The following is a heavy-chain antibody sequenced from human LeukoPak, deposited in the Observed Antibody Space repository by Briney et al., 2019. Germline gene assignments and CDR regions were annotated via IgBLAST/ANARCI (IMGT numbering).Heavy chain of an antibody. J-gene: IGHJ4*02. Sequence: PAESLSLSCTVSGFSFSSSSFYWVRHRQAPGKELEWIGSIYYSASTYYNPSLKSGVTISVDTSKNQFSLKLSSVTAADRAVYYCARDIVGASEFDYWRQGTLATVSS. D-gene: IGHD1-26*01. V-gene: IGHV4-39*07. CDR3: ARDIVGASEFDY. CDR2: IYYSAST. CDR1: GFSFSSSSFY.